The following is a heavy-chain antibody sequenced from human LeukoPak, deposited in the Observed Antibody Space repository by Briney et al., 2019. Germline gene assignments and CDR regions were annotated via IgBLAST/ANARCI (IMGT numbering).Heavy chain of an antibody. Sequence: PGGSLRLSCAASGFTFSSYWMHWVRQVPGKGLVWVSRINSDGSSTSYADSVKGRFTISRDNAKNTLYLQMNSLRAEDTAMYYCARMRVVAGTIRYGMDVWGQGTTVTVS. V-gene: IGHV3-74*01. J-gene: IGHJ6*02. CDR1: GFTFSSYW. D-gene: IGHD6-19*01. CDR2: INSDGSST. CDR3: ARMRVVAGTIRYGMDV.